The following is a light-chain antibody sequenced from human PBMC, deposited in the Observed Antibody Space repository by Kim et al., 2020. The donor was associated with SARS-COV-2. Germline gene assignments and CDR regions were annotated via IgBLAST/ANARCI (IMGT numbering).Light chain of an antibody. V-gene: IGKV1-27*01. Sequence: ATVGDRVTITCLAGQDSSNYLAWFQPKPGKAPLPRISAAAALPPAVPSRSSGGGAGTDFTLPVTSLQPEDVATYYCQKCDSAPWTFGQGTKVYIK. J-gene: IGKJ1*01. CDR1: QDSSNY. CDR3: QKCDSAPWT. CDR2: AAA.